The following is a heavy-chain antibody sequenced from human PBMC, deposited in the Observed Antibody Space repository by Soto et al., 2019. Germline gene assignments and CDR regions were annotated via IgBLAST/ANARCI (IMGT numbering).Heavy chain of an antibody. D-gene: IGHD2-15*01. V-gene: IGHV3-13*01. CDR2: IGTAGDT. J-gene: IGHJ2*01. CDR3: ARAVGYCSGGSCYSPWYFDL. Sequence: EVQLVESRGGLVQPGGSLRLSCAASGFTFSSYDMHWVRQATGKGLEWVSAIGTAGDTYYPGSVKGRFTISRENAKNSLYLQMNSLRAGDTAVYYCARAVGYCSGGSCYSPWYFDLWGRGTLVTVSS. CDR1: GFTFSSYD.